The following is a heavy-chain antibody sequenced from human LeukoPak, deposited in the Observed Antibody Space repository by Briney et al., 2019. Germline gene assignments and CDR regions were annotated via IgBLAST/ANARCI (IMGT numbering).Heavy chain of an antibody. CDR1: GYTFTSYG. V-gene: IGHV1-18*01. CDR3: ATLLGYCSSTSYYTSPYYFDY. Sequence: ASVKVSCKASGYTFTSYGISWVRQAPGQGLEWMGWISAYNGNTNYAQKFQGRVTITADKSTSTAYMELSSLRSEDTAVYYCATLLGYCSSTSYYTSPYYFDYWGQGTLVTVSS. CDR2: ISAYNGNT. J-gene: IGHJ4*02. D-gene: IGHD2-2*02.